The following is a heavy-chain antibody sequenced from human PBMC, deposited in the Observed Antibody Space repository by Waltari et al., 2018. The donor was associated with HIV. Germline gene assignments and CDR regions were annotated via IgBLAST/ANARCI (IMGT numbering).Heavy chain of an antibody. D-gene: IGHD3-16*01. Sequence: QVQLFQSESELKKPGASVEVSCKASGYTFTSNSINWVRQAPGQGLEWMGWINTNTGSPMYAQGFTGRFVFSLDTSVSTAFLQISALKADDTAVYFCARDGGRSRAFDSWGQGTLVTVSS. CDR1: GYTFTSNS. CDR3: ARDGGRSRAFDS. CDR2: INTNTGSP. J-gene: IGHJ4*02. V-gene: IGHV7-4-1*02.